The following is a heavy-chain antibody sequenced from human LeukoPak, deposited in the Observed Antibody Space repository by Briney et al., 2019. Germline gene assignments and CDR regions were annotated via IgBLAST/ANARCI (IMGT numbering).Heavy chain of an antibody. CDR1: GYTFTSYD. D-gene: IGHD2-15*01. CDR3: ARAKRYCSGGSCYIDY. V-gene: IGHV1-8*01. CDR2: MNPNSGNT. J-gene: IGHJ4*02. Sequence: ASVKVSCKASGYTFTSYDINWVRQATGQGLEWMGWMNPNSGNTGYAQKFQGRVTMTRNTSISTAYMELNSLRSEDTAVYYCARAKRYCSGGSCYIDYWGQGTLVTVSS.